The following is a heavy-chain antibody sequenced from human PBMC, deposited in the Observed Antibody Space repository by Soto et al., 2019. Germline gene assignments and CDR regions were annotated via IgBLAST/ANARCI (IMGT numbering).Heavy chain of an antibody. CDR1: GYIFTRYG. V-gene: IGHV1-3*01. CDR2: INAGTGQV. Sequence: GASVKVSCKASGYIFTRYGIHWVRQAPGQGLEWVGWINAGTGQVKYSQKFQGRVSITRDTSASTAYMELSSLKSGDTAVYYCARVMAVQAFDIWGQGTKVTVSS. J-gene: IGHJ3*02. CDR3: ARVMAVQAFDI. D-gene: IGHD4-17*01.